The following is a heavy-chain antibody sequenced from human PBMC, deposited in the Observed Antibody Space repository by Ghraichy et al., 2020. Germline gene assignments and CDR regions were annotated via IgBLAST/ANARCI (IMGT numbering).Heavy chain of an antibody. CDR3: ARDSRYAFDI. V-gene: IGHV3-48*02. CDR1: GFTFSSYS. Sequence: LTCASSGFTFSSYSMNWVRQAPGKGLEWISYIISDSNTRYADSVGGRFTISRDNAKNSLYLQMNSLRDEDTAVYFCARDSRYAFDIWGQGTMVTVSS. J-gene: IGHJ3*02. CDR2: IISDSNTR.